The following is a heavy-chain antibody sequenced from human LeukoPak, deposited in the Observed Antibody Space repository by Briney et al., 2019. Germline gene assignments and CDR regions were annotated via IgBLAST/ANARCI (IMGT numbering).Heavy chain of an antibody. CDR2: TIPIFGTA. D-gene: IGHD3-22*01. V-gene: IGHV1-69*05. CDR1: GGTFSSYA. J-gene: IGHJ5*02. Sequence: GASVKVSCKASGGTFSSYAISWVRQAPGQGLEWMGGTIPIFGTANYAQKFQGRVTITTDESTSTAYMELSSLRSEDTAVYYCARGSRYYYDSSGYSSHHNWFDPWGQGTLVTVSS. CDR3: ARGSRYYYDSSGYSSHHNWFDP.